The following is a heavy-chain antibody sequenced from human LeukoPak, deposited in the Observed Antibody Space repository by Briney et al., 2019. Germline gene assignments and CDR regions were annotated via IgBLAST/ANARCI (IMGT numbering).Heavy chain of an antibody. D-gene: IGHD1-1*01. CDR1: EFTFSIYT. CDR3: ARDLDWTFDI. Sequence: HPGGSRRLSWAPLEFTFSIYTMNWFRRPPGKGLEWVSYITSVSSILSYADSVKGRFTISRDNAKNSLYLQMNSLRDEDTAVYYCARDLDWTFDIWGQGTMVTVSS. CDR2: ITSVSSIL. V-gene: IGHV3-48*02. J-gene: IGHJ3*02.